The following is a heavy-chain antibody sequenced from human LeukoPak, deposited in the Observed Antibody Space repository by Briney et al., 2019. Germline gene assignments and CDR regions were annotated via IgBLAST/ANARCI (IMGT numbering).Heavy chain of an antibody. J-gene: IGHJ6*02. Sequence: SETLSLTCTVSGGSISSYYWSWTRQPAGKGLEWIGRIYTSGSTNYNPSLKSRVTMSVDTSKNQFSLKLSSVTAADTAVYYCARDGGYSGYDSGYYYYYGMDVWGQGTTVTVSS. CDR1: GGSISSYY. D-gene: IGHD5-12*01. CDR2: IYTSGST. CDR3: ARDGGYSGYDSGYYYYYGMDV. V-gene: IGHV4-4*07.